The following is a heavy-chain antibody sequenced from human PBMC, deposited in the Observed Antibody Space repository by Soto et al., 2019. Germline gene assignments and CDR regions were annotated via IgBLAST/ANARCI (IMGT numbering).Heavy chain of an antibody. CDR1: GGSISSGGYY. J-gene: IGHJ6*02. V-gene: IGHV4-31*03. CDR2: IYYSGST. CDR3: GSIADRGSYYYYYGMDV. Sequence: PSETLSLTCTVSGGSISSGGYYWSWIRQHPGKGLEWIGYIYYSGSTYYNPSLKSRVTISVDTSKNQFSLKLSSVTAADTAVYYCGSIADRGSYYYYYGMDVWGQRTTVTVYS. D-gene: IGHD6-6*01.